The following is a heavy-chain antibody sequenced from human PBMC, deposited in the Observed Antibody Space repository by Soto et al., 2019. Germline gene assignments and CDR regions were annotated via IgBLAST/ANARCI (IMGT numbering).Heavy chain of an antibody. CDR2: ITSSSRTI. D-gene: IGHD3-10*01. Sequence: EVQLVESGGGLVQPGGSLRLSCAAAGFTFSSYSMNWVRQAPGKGLEWVSYITSSSRTIYYADSVKGRFTISGDNXXXXXXXXXXXXXXXXXXXXXXXXXXXXXSGSFDYWGQGTLVTVSS. CDR3: XXXXXXXSGSFDY. J-gene: IGHJ4*02. CDR1: GFTFSSYS. V-gene: IGHV3-48*01.